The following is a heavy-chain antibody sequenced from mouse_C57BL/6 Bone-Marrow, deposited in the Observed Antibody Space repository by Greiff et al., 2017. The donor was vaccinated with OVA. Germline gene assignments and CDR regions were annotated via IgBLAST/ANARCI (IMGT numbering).Heavy chain of an antibody. CDR1: GFTFSSYA. J-gene: IGHJ2*01. V-gene: IGHV5-9-1*02. D-gene: IGHD1-1*01. Sequence: EVMLVESGEGLVKPGGSLKLSCAASGFTFSSYAMSWVRQTPEKRLEWVAYISSGGDYIYYADTVKGRFTISRDNARNTLYLQMSSLKSEDTAMYYCTRDRYYGSSDYWGQGTTLTVSS. CDR2: ISSGGDYI. CDR3: TRDRYYGSSDY.